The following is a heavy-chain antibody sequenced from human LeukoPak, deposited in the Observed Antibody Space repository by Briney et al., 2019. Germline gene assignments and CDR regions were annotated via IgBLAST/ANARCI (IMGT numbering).Heavy chain of an antibody. CDR3: ARGGDYYDSSGYPLGY. V-gene: IGHV1-46*01. J-gene: IGHJ4*02. CDR2: ISPSGGST. Sequence: GASVKVSCKASGYTFTSYYIHWVRQDPGQGLDWMGIISPSGGSTNYAQKFQGRVTVTRDTSTSTVYMELSSLRSEDTAVYYCARGGDYYDSSGYPLGYWGQGTLVTVSS. CDR1: GYTFTSYY. D-gene: IGHD3-22*01.